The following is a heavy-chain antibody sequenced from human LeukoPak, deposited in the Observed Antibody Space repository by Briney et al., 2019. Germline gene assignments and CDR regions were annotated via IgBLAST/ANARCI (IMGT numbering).Heavy chain of an antibody. CDR1: GFTLSSYA. CDR2: ISGSGGST. J-gene: IGHJ3*02. Sequence: PGGSLRLSCAASGFTLSSYAMSWVRQAPGKGLEWVSVISGSGGSTYYADSVKGRFTISRDNSKNTLYLQMNSLRAEDTAVYYCAKDRDGWELLALGPTGIWGQGTMVTVSS. V-gene: IGHV3-23*01. D-gene: IGHD2-15*01. CDR3: AKDRDGWELLALGPTGI.